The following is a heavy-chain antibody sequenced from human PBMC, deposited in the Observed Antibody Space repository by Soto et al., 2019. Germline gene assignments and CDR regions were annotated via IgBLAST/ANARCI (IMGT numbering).Heavy chain of an antibody. CDR3: ARDWSFTTYCSSTSCYRGEYYYYGMDV. V-gene: IGHV1-18*04. D-gene: IGHD2-2*02. CDR1: GYTFTSYG. CDR2: ISAYNGNT. Sequence: QVQLVQSGAEVKKPGASVKVSCKASGYTFTSYGISWVRQAPGQGLEWMGWISAYNGNTNYAQKLQDRVTMTTDTSTSTAYMGLRSLRSDDTAVYYCARDWSFTTYCSSTSCYRGEYYYYGMDVWGQGTTVTVSS. J-gene: IGHJ6*02.